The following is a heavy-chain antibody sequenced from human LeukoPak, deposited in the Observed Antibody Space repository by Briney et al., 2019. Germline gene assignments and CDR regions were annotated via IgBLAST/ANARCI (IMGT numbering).Heavy chain of an antibody. Sequence: SETLSLTCAVYGGSFSGYYWSWIRQPPGKGLEWIGEINHSGSTNYNPSLKSRVTISVDTSKNQFSLKLSSVTAADTAIYYCQSRFLEWLLDYWGQGTLVTVSS. CDR3: QSRFLEWLLDY. J-gene: IGHJ4*02. CDR1: GGSFSGYY. D-gene: IGHD3-3*01. CDR2: INHSGST. V-gene: IGHV4-34*01.